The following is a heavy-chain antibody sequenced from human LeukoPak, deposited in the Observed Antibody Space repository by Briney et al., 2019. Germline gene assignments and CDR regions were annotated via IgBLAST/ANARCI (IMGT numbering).Heavy chain of an antibody. Sequence: GRSLRLSCAASGFTFSSYGMHWVRQAPGKGLEWVAVISYDGSNKYYSDSVKGRFTISRDNSKNTLYLQMNSLRAEDTAVYYCAKLATVADYWGQGTLVTVSS. CDR2: ISYDGSNK. J-gene: IGHJ4*02. CDR3: AKLATVADY. CDR1: GFTFSSYG. D-gene: IGHD4-11*01. V-gene: IGHV3-30*18.